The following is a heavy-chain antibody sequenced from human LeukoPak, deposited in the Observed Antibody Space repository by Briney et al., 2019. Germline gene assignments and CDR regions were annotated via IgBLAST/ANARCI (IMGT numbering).Heavy chain of an antibody. CDR1: GFTFSSYW. V-gene: IGHV3-7*01. CDR3: VREGRTLGY. Sequence: GGSLRLSCAASGFTFSSYWMTWVRQAPGKGPECVANIKQDGSDKNYVDSVKGRFTISRDNAKNSLYLQMNSLRTEDTAVYYCVREGRTLGYWGQGTLVTVSS. J-gene: IGHJ4*02. CDR2: IKQDGSDK.